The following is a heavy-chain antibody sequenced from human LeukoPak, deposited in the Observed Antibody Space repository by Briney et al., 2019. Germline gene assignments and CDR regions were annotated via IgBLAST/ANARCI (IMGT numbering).Heavy chain of an antibody. CDR2: ISSSSSYI. CDR3: ARLLYYYGMDV. D-gene: IGHD3-10*01. CDR1: GFTFSSYS. V-gene: IGHV3-21*04. Sequence: GGSLRLSCAASGFTFSSYSMNWVRQAPGKGLEWVSSISSSSSYIYYADSVKGRFTISRDNSKNTLYLQMNSLRAEDTAVYYCARLLYYYGMDVWGQGTTVTVSS. J-gene: IGHJ6*02.